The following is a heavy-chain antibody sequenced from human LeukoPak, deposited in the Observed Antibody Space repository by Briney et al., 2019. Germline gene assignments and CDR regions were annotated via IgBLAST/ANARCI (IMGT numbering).Heavy chain of an antibody. CDR1: GGSISSGGYY. CDR3: ARVPAVAGRRGHFDY. V-gene: IGHV4-39*07. J-gene: IGHJ4*02. Sequence: SETLSLTCTVSGGSISSGGYYWSWIRQPPGKGLEWIGEINHSGSTNYNPSLKSRVTISVDTSKNQFSLKLSSVTAADTAVYYCARVPAVAGRRGHFDYWGQGTLVTVSS. CDR2: INHSGST. D-gene: IGHD6-19*01.